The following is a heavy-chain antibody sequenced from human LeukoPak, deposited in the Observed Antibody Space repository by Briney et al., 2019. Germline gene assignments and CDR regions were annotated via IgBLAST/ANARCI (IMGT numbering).Heavy chain of an antibody. D-gene: IGHD4-17*01. CDR3: AKDNYGDYGSTDY. CDR2: ITNGGGST. CDR1: GGTFSTYA. V-gene: IGHV3-23*01. Sequence: GASVKVSCKASGGTFSTYAMSWVRQAPGKGLEWVSAITNGGGSTYYADSVKGRFTISRDNSKNTLYLEMNSLRAEDTAVYYCAKDNYGDYGSTDYWGQGTLVTVSS. J-gene: IGHJ4*02.